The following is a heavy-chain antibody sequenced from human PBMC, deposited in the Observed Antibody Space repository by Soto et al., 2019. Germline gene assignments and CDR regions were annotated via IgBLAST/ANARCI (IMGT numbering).Heavy chain of an antibody. Sequence: GGSLRLSCAASGFTFSSYSMNWVRQAPGKGLEWVSSISSSSSYIYYADSVKGRFTISRDNAKNSLYLQMNSLRAEDTAVYYCAFQYSSGWYLPADGSFDYWGQGTLVTVSS. D-gene: IGHD6-19*01. V-gene: IGHV3-21*01. J-gene: IGHJ4*02. CDR3: AFQYSSGWYLPADGSFDY. CDR1: GFTFSSYS. CDR2: ISSSSSYI.